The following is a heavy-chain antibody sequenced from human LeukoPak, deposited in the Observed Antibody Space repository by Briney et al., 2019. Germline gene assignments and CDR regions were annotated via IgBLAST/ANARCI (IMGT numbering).Heavy chain of an antibody. Sequence: SVKVSFKASGGTLSIYAISWVRQAPGQGLEWMGGIIPIFGTANYAQKFQGRVTITADESTSTAYMELSSLRSEDTAVYYCAGQCSGGSCYGFSSGSFDYWGQGTLVTVSS. CDR2: IIPIFGTA. D-gene: IGHD2-15*01. J-gene: IGHJ4*02. V-gene: IGHV1-69*13. CDR3: AGQCSGGSCYGFSSGSFDY. CDR1: GGTLSIYA.